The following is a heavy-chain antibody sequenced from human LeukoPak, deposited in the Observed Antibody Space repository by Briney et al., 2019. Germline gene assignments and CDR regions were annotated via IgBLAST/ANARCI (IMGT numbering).Heavy chain of an antibody. Sequence: SETLSLTRTVSGDSISNYYWTWIRQPAGKGLESIGRMRSDGYTNYNPSLKSRVTLSLDTSKNQFSLKLTSVTAADTAVYYCAIDGASNYGDYWYFHLWGRGTLVTVPS. CDR3: AIDGASNYGDYWYFHL. CDR1: GDSISNYY. D-gene: IGHD4-17*01. V-gene: IGHV4-4*07. CDR2: MRSDGYT. J-gene: IGHJ2*01.